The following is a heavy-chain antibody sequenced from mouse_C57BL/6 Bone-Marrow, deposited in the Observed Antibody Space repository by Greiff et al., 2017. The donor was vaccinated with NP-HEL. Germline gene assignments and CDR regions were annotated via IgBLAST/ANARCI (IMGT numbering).Heavy chain of an antibody. J-gene: IGHJ4*01. Sequence: QVQLQQSGAELARPGASVKLSCKASGYTFTSYGISWVKQRTGQGLEWIGEIYPRSGNTYYNEKFKGKATLTADKSSSTAYMELRSLTSEDSAVYFCARGRAQANRYAMDYWGQGTSVTVSS. V-gene: IGHV1-81*01. D-gene: IGHD3-2*02. CDR3: ARGRAQANRYAMDY. CDR2: IYPRSGNT. CDR1: GYTFTSYG.